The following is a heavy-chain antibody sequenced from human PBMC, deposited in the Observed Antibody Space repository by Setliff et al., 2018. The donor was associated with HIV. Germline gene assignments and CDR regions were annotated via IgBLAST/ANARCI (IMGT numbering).Heavy chain of an antibody. CDR1: GFTFKSFW. CDR3: ASWVGELPHFDY. CDR2: VNRDGSST. D-gene: IGHD1-26*01. Sequence: PGGSLRLSCAASGFTFKSFWMHWVRQAPGKGLVWVSRVNRDGSSTTYADSVKGRFTISRDNAKNSLYLQMNSLRAEDTAVYYCASWVGELPHFDYWGQGTLVTVSS. V-gene: IGHV3-74*01. J-gene: IGHJ4*02.